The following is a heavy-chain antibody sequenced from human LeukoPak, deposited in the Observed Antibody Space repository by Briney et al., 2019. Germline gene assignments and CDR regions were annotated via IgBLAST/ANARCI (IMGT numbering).Heavy chain of an antibody. CDR1: GFTFDDYA. D-gene: IGHD2-21*01. Sequence: GRSLRLSCAASGFTFDDYAMHWVRQAPGKGLEWVSGISWNSGSIGYADSVKGRFTISRDNAKNSLYLQMNSLRAEDMALYYCAKGEDAFDIWGQGTMVTVSS. J-gene: IGHJ3*02. CDR2: ISWNSGSI. V-gene: IGHV3-9*03. CDR3: AKGEDAFDI.